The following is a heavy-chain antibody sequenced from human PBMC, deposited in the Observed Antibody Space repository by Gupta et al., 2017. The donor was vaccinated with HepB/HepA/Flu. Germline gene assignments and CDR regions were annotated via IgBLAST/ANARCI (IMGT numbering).Heavy chain of an antibody. V-gene: IGHV3-7*01. Sequence: EVQVVQSGGGLVPPGGSLRLSCAVSGFSFSDFWMNWVRQVPGKGLEWVANINRDGSKKWYLDSVKGRFTISRDNARESTHLQMDSLRGEDTAVYYCFTSRDWGQGTLVTVPS. CDR1: GFSFSDFW. CDR2: INRDGSKK. J-gene: IGHJ4*02. D-gene: IGHD3-10*01. CDR3: FTSRD.